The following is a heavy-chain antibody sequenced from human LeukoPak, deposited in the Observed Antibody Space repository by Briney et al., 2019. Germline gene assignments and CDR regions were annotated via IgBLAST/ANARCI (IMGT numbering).Heavy chain of an antibody. CDR3: ARLGLMVRGVIISYYYYMDV. J-gene: IGHJ6*03. D-gene: IGHD3-10*01. V-gene: IGHV4-39*01. Sequence: SETLSLTCAVYGGSFSSSSYYWGWIRQPPGKGLEWIGSIYYSGSTYYNPSLKSRVTLSVDTSKNQFSLKLSSVTAADTAVYYCARLGLMVRGVIISYYYYMDVWGKGTTVTVSS. CDR2: IYYSGST. CDR1: GGSFSSSSYY.